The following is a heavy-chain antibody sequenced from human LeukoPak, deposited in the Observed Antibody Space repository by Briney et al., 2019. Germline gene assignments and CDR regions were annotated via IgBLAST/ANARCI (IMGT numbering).Heavy chain of an antibody. CDR1: GFIFYNYA. D-gene: IGHD3-16*02. CDR2: ISDSGGST. CDR3: AKGEKTRPFGGVIDY. Sequence: PGGSLRLSCATSGFIFYNYAMNWVRQGPGKGLEWVSAISDSGGSTYYTDSVKGRFTISRDNSKNTLYLQMNSLRAEDTAVYYCAKGEKTRPFGGVIDYWGQGTLVTVSS. J-gene: IGHJ4*02. V-gene: IGHV3-23*01.